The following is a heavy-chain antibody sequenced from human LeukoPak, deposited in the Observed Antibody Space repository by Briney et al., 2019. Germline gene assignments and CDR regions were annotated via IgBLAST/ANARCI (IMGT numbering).Heavy chain of an antibody. CDR2: IYGSGST. CDR1: GDSINSYS. V-gene: IGHV4-59*08. Sequence: KSSETLSLTCIVSGDSINSYSWNWLRQSPEKGLEWIGRIYGSGSTMYNPSLRSRVTLLVDTSNNQFSLKLSSVTAADAAIYYCARRVVEARPSSERNWLDPWGQGTLVTVS. J-gene: IGHJ5*02. D-gene: IGHD1-1*01. CDR3: ARRVVEARPSSERNWLDP.